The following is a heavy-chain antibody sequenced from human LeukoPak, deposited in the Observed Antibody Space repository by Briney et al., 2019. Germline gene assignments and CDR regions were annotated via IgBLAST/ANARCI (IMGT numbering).Heavy chain of an antibody. J-gene: IGHJ4*02. CDR1: VYTLTRYG. CDR2: SSAWNGKT. CDR3: ARDYRWFGTMGCNY. D-gene: IGHD3-10*01. Sequence: ASVKVSCKASVYTLTRYGICWVRQAPGHRLERRGGSSAWNGKTNNAPKLQGRLTMTTDTSTSTAYMELRSLRSDDRAVYYGARDYRWFGTMGCNYWGQGTLVTVSS. V-gene: IGHV1-18*01.